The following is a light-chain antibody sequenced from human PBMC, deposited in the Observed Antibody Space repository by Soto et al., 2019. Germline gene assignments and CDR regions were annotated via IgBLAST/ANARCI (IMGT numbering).Light chain of an antibody. CDR3: LQDYNYPWT. V-gene: IGKV1-6*01. CDR2: AAS. J-gene: IGKJ1*01. Sequence: AIQMTQSPSSLSASVGDRVTITCRASQGIRNDLGWYQQKPGKAPKLLIYAASSLQSGVPSRFSASGSGTDFTLNISSLQPEDFATYYCLQDYNYPWTFGQGTKVEIK. CDR1: QGIRND.